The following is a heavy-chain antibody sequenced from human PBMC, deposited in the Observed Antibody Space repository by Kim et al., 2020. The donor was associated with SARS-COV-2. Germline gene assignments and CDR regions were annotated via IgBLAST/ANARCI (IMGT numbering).Heavy chain of an antibody. CDR2: INHSGST. J-gene: IGHJ3*02. CDR3: ARGDMITFGGVIVIPVGAFDI. CDR1: GGSFSGYY. V-gene: IGHV4-34*01. D-gene: IGHD3-16*02. Sequence: SETLSLTCAVYGGSFSGYYWSWIRQPPGKGLEWIGEINHSGSTNYNPSLKSRVTISVDTSKNQFSLKLSSVTADTAVYYCARGDMITFGGVIVIPVGAFDIWGQGTMVTVSS.